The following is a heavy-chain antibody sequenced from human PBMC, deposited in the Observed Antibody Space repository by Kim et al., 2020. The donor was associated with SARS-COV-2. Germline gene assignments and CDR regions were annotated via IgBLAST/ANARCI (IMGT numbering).Heavy chain of an antibody. V-gene: IGHV3-21*01. CDR1: GFTFSSYS. D-gene: IGHD6-13*01. CDR3: AREHRDLAAAGTPYFDY. Sequence: GGSLRLSCAASGFTFSSYSMNWVRQAPGKGLEWVSSISSSSSYIYYADSVKGRFTISRDNAKNSLYLQMNSLRAEDTAVYYCAREHRDLAAAGTPYFDYWGQGTLVTVSS. CDR2: ISSSSSYI. J-gene: IGHJ4*02.